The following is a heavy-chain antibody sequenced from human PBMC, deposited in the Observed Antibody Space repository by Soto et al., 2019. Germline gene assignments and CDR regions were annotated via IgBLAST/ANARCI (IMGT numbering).Heavy chain of an antibody. V-gene: IGHV3-23*01. CDR2: ISGSGDIT. D-gene: IGHD3-9*01. Sequence: EVQLLESGGGLVQPGGSLRLSCAVSGFSFSNSAMTWVRQAPGKGLEWVSCISGSGDITYNTDSVKGRFAISRDTSKNVVYLQMRSLRAEDTAVYYCAKVPQWVLRYHDWFFDYWGQGTLVTFSS. J-gene: IGHJ4*02. CDR3: AKVPQWVLRYHDWFFDY. CDR1: GFSFSNSA.